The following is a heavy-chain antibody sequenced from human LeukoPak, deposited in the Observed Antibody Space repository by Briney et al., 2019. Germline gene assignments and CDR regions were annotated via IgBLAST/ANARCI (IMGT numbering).Heavy chain of an antibody. D-gene: IGHD3-16*02. J-gene: IGHJ4*02. CDR2: IRFDGSNK. CDR1: GFTFSSYG. Sequence: PGGSLRLSCAASGFTFSSYGMHWVRQAPGKGLEWVAFIRFDGSNKYYADSVKGRFTISRDNSKNTLYLQMNSLRAEDTAVYYCAKEPILRVWGSYRNPFDYWGQGTLVTVSS. V-gene: IGHV3-30*02. CDR3: AKEPILRVWGSYRNPFDY.